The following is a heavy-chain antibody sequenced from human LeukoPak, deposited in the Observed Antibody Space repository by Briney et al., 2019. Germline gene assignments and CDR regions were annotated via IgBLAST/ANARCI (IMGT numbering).Heavy chain of an antibody. J-gene: IGHJ4*02. D-gene: IGHD6-19*01. V-gene: IGHV3-30-3*01. CDR2: ISYDGSNK. CDR3: ARDFSPFIAVAGTALDY. CDR1: GFTFSRYA. Sequence: GGSLRLSCAASGFTFSRYAMHWVRQAPGKGLEWVAVISYDGSNKYYADSVKGRFTISRDSSKNTLYLQMNSLRAEDTAVYYCARDFSPFIAVAGTALDYWGQGTLVTVSS.